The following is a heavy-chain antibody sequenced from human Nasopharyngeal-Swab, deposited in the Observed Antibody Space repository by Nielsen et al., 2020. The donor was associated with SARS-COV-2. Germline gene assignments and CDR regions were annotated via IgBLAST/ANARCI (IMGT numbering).Heavy chain of an antibody. Sequence: GESLKISCAASGFTFSSYAMHWVRQAPGKGLEWVAVISYDGSNKYYADSVKGRFTISRDNSKNTLYLQMNSLRADDTAVYYCAKFREGRWGQGTLVTVSS. V-gene: IGHV3-30*04. CDR1: GFTFSSYA. J-gene: IGHJ4*02. CDR3: AKFREGR. CDR2: ISYDGSNK.